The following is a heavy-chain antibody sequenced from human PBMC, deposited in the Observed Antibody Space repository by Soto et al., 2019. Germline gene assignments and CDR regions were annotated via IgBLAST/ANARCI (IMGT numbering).Heavy chain of an antibody. D-gene: IGHD3-22*01. CDR3: ARLRDSSGYYQYYFDD. CDR2: IYPGDSDT. CDR1: GYSFTSYW. J-gene: IGHJ4*02. Sequence: PGAAMKISCKGSGYSFTSYWIGWVRQMPGKGLEWMGIIYPGDSDTRYSPSFQGQVTISADKSISTAYLQWSSLKASDTAMYYCARLRDSSGYYQYYFDDWGQGTLVIVSS. V-gene: IGHV5-51*01.